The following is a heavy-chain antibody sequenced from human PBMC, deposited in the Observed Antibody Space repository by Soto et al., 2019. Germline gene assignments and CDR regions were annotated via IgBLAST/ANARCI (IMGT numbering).Heavy chain of an antibody. V-gene: IGHV3-74*01. Sequence: PGGSLRLSCGASGFTFSSYWMHWGRQAPGKGLVWVSRINSDGSSTSYADSVKGRFTISRDNAKNTLYLQMNSLRAEDTAVYYCARDEAARPIYGLVVCGQGTTVTVSS. J-gene: IGHJ6*02. CDR3: ARDEAARPIYGLVV. CDR1: GFTFSSYW. CDR2: INSDGSST. D-gene: IGHD6-6*01.